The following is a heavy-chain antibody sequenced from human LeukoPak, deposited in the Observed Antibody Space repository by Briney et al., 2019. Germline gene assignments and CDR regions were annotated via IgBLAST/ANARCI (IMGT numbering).Heavy chain of an antibody. J-gene: IGHJ4*02. CDR3: ARARQATVDFDY. CDR2: ISSSSSYI. Sequence: PGGSLRLSCAASVFTFSSYSMNWVRQAPGKGLEWVSSISSSSSYIYYADSVKGRFTISRDNAKNSLYLQMNSLRAEDTAVYYCARARQATVDFDYWGQGTLLTVSS. CDR1: VFTFSSYS. D-gene: IGHD4-23*01. V-gene: IGHV3-21*01.